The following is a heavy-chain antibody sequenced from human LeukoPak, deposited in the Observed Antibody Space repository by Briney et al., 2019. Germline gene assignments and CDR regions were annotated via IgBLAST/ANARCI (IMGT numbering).Heavy chain of an antibody. J-gene: IGHJ4*02. D-gene: IGHD3-3*01. CDR3: AKDSTYDFWSGYYDY. CDR1: GFTFSSYA. V-gene: IGHV3-23*01. CDR2: ISGSGGST. Sequence: PGGSLRLSCAASGFTFSSYAMSWVRQAPGKGLEWVSAISGSGGSTYYADSVKGRFTISRDNSKNTLYLQMNSLRAGDTAVYYCAKDSTYDFWSGYYDYWGQGTLVTVSS.